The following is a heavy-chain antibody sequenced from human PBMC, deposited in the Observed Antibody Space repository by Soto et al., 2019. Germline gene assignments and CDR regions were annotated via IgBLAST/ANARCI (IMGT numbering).Heavy chain of an antibody. V-gene: IGHV4-39*01. D-gene: IGHD2-8*01. CDR1: SGSIGSNSHH. Sequence: QMQLQESGPGLVKPSETLSLTCTVSSGSIGSNSHHWVWIRQPPGKGLEWIGSIYYRGDTYYSPSLKIRVTISVDTSKNQFSLELSSVTAADTAVYYCARRYGWCVDANCYLDYWGQGALVTVSS. J-gene: IGHJ4*02. CDR2: IYYRGDT. CDR3: ARRYGWCVDANCYLDY.